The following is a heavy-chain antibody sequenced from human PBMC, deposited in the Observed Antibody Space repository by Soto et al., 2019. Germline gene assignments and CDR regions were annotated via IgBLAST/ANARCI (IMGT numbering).Heavy chain of an antibody. Sequence: EVQLVESGGGLVQPGGSLRLSCAASGFSISDCSMNWVRRAPGKGLEWISYISTNNDAIYYADSVKGRFTISRDNAKTSLFLQMNSLRAEDTALYYSASVLGSRRSGSYPSYWGQGTLVTVSS. CDR1: GFSISDCS. V-gene: IGHV3-48*01. J-gene: IGHJ4*02. CDR2: ISTNNDAI. D-gene: IGHD3-10*01. CDR3: ASVLGSRRSGSYPSY.